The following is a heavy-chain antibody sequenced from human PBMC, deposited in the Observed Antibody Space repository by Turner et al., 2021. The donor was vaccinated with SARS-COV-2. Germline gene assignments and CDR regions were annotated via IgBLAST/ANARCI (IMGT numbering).Heavy chain of an antibody. D-gene: IGHD1-26*01. CDR2: ISGSGSTI. CDR3: ARGRSWNY. J-gene: IGHJ4*02. Sequence: EVQLVESGGVLVQPGGSLRLSCAASGFTFSSYDMNWVRQAPGKGLEWVSCISGSGSTIYYGDSMKGRVAVSRDNAKNSLYLQVNSLRVEDTAVYYCARGRSWNYWGQGTLITVSS. CDR1: GFTFSSYD. V-gene: IGHV3-48*03.